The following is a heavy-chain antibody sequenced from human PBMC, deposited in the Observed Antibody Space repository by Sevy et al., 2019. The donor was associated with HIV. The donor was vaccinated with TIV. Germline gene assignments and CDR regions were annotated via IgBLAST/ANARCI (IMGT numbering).Heavy chain of an antibody. D-gene: IGHD3-9*01. CDR2: IWYDGSNY. Sequence: GGSLRLSCAASGFTFSNYGMHWVRQAPGKGLEWVAVIWYDGSNYDYADPVKGRFTVSRDNSKNTLYLEMKSLRPEDTAVYFCAKDFDSIAMPAFPDSWGQGTLVTVSS. CDR1: GFTFSNYG. CDR3: AKDFDSIAMPAFPDS. J-gene: IGHJ4*02. V-gene: IGHV3-33*06.